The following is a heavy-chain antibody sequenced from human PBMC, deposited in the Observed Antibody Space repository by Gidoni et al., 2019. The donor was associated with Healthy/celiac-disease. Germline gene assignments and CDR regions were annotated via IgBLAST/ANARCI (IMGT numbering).Heavy chain of an antibody. CDR1: GGSISSYY. J-gene: IGHJ6*02. CDR2: IYYSGSP. D-gene: IGHD6-25*01. V-gene: IGHV4-59*01. Sequence: QVQLQESGPGLVKPSETLSPTRTVSGGSISSYYWSWIRQPPGKGLEWIGYIYYSGSPNYNPSLKSRVTISVDTSKNQFSLKLSSVTAADTAVYYCARVRAASYYYGMDVWGQGTTVTVSS. CDR3: ARVRAASYYYGMDV.